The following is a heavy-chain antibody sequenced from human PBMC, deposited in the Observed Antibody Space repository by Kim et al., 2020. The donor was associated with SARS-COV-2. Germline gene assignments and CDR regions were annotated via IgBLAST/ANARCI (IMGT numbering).Heavy chain of an antibody. J-gene: IGHJ4*02. CDR3: ARSAGGTTVTTFDY. V-gene: IGHV4-31*02. Sequence: NPSLKSRVTISVDTSKNQCSLKLSSVTAADTAVYYCARSAGGTTVTTFDYWGQGTLVTVSS. D-gene: IGHD4-17*01.